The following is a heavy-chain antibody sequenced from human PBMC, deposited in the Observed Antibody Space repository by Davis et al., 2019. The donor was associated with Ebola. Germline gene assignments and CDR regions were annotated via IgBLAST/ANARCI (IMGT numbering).Heavy chain of an antibody. V-gene: IGHV4-4*02. D-gene: IGHD7-27*01. Sequence: SETLSLTCAVSGDSISSRNWWSWVRQSPGKGLEWIGYIYYSGSTYYNPSLKSRVTISVDTSKNQFSLKLSSVTAADTAVYYCARELPNWGLDSWGQGTLVTVSS. J-gene: IGHJ4*02. CDR3: ARELPNWGLDS. CDR2: IYYSGST. CDR1: GDSISSRNW.